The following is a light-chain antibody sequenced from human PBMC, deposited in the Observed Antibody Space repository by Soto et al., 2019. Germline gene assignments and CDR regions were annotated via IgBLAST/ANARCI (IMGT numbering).Light chain of an antibody. CDR2: GAS. CDR3: QQVNVYPST. V-gene: IGKV3-15*01. CDR1: QSVSSN. J-gene: IGKJ4*01. Sequence: EIVMTQSPATLSVSPGERATLSCRASQSVSSNLVWYQQKPGQAPRLLIYGASTRATGIPARFSGSGSGTEFTLTISSLQSEDFATYYCQQVNVYPSTFGGGTKVEIK.